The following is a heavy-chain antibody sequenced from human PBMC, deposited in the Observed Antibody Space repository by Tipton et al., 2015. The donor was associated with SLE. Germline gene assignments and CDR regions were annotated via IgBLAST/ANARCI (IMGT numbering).Heavy chain of an antibody. J-gene: IGHJ4*02. D-gene: IGHD3-22*01. CDR3: AKGRKAYYYDSSGDRGY. CDR1: GFTFSGYA. V-gene: IGHV3-23*01. Sequence: GSLRLSCAASGFTFSGYAMSWVRQAPGKGLEWVSAISGSGGSTYYADSVKGRFTISRDNSKNTLYLQMNSLRAEDTAVYYCAKGRKAYYYDSSGDRGYWGQGTLVTVSS. CDR2: ISGSGGST.